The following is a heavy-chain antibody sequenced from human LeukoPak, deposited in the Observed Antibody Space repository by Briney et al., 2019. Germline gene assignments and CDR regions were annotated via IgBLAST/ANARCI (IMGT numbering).Heavy chain of an antibody. Sequence: SETLSLTCTVSGYSISSGYYWGWIRPPPGKGLEWIGSIYHSGSTYYNPSLKSRVTISVDTSKNQFSLKLSSVTAADTAVYYCARVPDVFFYDSSGHLDYWGQGTLVTVSS. CDR3: ARVPDVFFYDSSGHLDY. D-gene: IGHD3-22*01. J-gene: IGHJ4*02. CDR1: GYSISSGYY. V-gene: IGHV4-38-2*02. CDR2: IYHSGST.